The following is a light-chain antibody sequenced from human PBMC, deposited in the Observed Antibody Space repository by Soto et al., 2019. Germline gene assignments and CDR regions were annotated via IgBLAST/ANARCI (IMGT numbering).Light chain of an antibody. CDR2: GAS. J-gene: IGKJ1*01. CDR3: QRYNDWPRT. CDR1: QSVGTY. V-gene: IGKV3-15*01. Sequence: EIVMTQSPATLSVSPGERATLSCRASQSVGTYLAWYQQKPGQAPRLLIYGASTRAAGISPRFSGGGSGTEFTLTISSLRSEDFAVYYCQRYNDWPRTFGQGTKVGIK.